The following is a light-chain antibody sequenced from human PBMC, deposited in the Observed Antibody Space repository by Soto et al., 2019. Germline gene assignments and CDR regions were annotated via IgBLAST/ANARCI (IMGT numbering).Light chain of an antibody. CDR1: QDITNY. CDR2: DAS. V-gene: IGKV1-33*01. CDR3: QQYDNLMYT. Sequence: DIPMTQSPSSLSASVGDRVTITCQASQDITNYLNWYQQKPGQAPKLLIYDASNLETGVPSRFNGSGSGTDFTFTISSLQPEDIATYYYQQYDNLMYTFGQGTKLEIK. J-gene: IGKJ2*01.